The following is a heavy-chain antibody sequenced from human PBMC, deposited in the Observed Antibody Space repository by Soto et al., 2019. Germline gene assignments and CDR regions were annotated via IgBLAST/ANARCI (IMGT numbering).Heavy chain of an antibody. CDR1: GGTFGSHG. D-gene: IGHD5-18*01. V-gene: IGHV1-69*13. CDR3: ARGAMANFDY. J-gene: IGHJ4*02. Sequence: RASVKVSCKASGGTFGSHGIAWVRQAPGQGLEWMGGFIAMLGTPTYAKKVQGRATITADESLTSSYLELRSLRSEDTAVYFCARGAMANFDYWGQGTVVTVPQ. CDR2: FIAMLGTP.